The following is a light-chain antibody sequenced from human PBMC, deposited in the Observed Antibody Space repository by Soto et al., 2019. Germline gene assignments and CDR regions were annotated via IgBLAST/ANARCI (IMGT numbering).Light chain of an antibody. Sequence: DIVLTQSPATLSLSPGERATPSCRASQSVSSYLAWYQQKPGQAPRLLIYDASNRATGIPARFSGSGSGTDFTLAISSLEPEDFAVYYCQQRSNWPTFGGGTKVDIK. J-gene: IGKJ4*01. CDR3: QQRSNWPT. CDR2: DAS. V-gene: IGKV3-11*01. CDR1: QSVSSY.